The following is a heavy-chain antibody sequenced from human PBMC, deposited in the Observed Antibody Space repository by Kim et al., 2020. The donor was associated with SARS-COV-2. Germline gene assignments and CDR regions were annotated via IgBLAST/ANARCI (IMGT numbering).Heavy chain of an antibody. CDR3: AALNSYSTLFDY. Sequence: YYDPALQSRVTTAVEPSKNQFSLKLSSVTAADTAVYYCAALNSYSTLFDYWGQGNLVTVSS. J-gene: IGHJ4*02. V-gene: IGHV4-39*01. D-gene: IGHD6-13*01.